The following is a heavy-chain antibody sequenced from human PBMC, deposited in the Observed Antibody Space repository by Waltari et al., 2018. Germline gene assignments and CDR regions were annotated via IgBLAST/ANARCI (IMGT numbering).Heavy chain of an antibody. J-gene: IGHJ6*02. V-gene: IGHV3-48*03. CDR1: GITFSIYE. Sequence: EVQLVESGGGLVQPGGSLRLSCVVSGITFSIYEMNWVRQAPGKVLEWVAYTSVSGTNIYYADSVKGRFTISRDDVKNSLFLQMNSLRAEDAGVYYCATTPRNWNYYYGMDVWGQGTTVTVSS. CDR2: TSVSGTNI. CDR3: ATTPRNWNYYYGMDV. D-gene: IGHD1-1*01.